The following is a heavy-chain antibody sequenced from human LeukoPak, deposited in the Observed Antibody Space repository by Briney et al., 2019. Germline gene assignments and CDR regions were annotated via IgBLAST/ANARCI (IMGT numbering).Heavy chain of an antibody. J-gene: IGHJ5*02. CDR1: GGSISSNSYY. CDR3: ARDVGSSSWYAKPQNWFDP. D-gene: IGHD6-13*01. V-gene: IGHV4-39*07. CDR2: IYYSGRT. Sequence: PSETLSLTCTVSGGSISSNSYYWGWIRQPPGKGLEWIGSIYYSGRTYYNPSLKSRVTISVDTSKNQFSLKLSSVTAADTAVYYCARDVGSSSWYAKPQNWFDPWGQGTLVTVSS.